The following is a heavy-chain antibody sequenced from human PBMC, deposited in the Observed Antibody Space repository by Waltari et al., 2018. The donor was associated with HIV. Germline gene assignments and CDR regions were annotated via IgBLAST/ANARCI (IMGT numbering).Heavy chain of an antibody. CDR1: GFPFTTSW. D-gene: IGHD2-15*01. CDR2: INPDGTDT. J-gene: IGHJ6*02. V-gene: IGHV3-74*01. Sequence: EVQLVESGGGLVQPGGSLRLSCAASGFPFTTSWVHWVRQAPGKGLVWVSRINPDGTDTRYADSVKGRFTISRDNAKNTVYLQVNSLRGEDTSVYYCARGKDCGGGTCDGYHYYGMDVWGQGTTVTVSS. CDR3: ARGKDCGGGTCDGYHYYGMDV.